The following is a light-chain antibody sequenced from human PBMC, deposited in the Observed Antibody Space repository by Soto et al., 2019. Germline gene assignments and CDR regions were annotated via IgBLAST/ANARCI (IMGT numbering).Light chain of an antibody. CDR1: SIDVGGYNY. CDR3: LSSTRSRTPVV. V-gene: IGLV2-14*01. J-gene: IGLJ2*01. CDR2: DVS. Sequence: QSALTQPACVSGSPGQSITISYTGTSIDVGGYNYVSWYQQYPGKAPKLMIYDVSNRPSGVSNRFSGSKSGNRASLTISGLQAEKAADYYCLSSTRSRTPVVLGGGTTLTVL.